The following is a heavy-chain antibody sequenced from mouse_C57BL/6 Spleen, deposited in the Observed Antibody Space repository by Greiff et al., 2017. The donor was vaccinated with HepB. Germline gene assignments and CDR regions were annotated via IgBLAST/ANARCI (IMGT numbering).Heavy chain of an antibody. J-gene: IGHJ3*01. CDR1: GYSITSGYY. V-gene: IGHV3-6*01. Sequence: EVQLVESGPGLVKPSQSLSLTCSVTGYSITSGYYWNWIRQFPGNKLEWMGYISYDGSNNYNPSLKNRISITRDTSKNQFFLKLNSVTTEDTATYYCARDDGLYDGYLRFAYWGQGTLVTVSA. D-gene: IGHD2-3*01. CDR3: ARDDGLYDGYLRFAY. CDR2: ISYDGSN.